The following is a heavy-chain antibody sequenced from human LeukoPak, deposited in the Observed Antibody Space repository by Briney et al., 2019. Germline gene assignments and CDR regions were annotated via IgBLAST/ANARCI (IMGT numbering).Heavy chain of an antibody. CDR2: INPNSGGT. V-gene: IGHV1-2*02. CDR3: ARDVGYCSSTSCYNGLIFDY. D-gene: IGHD2-2*02. CDR1: GYTFTGYY. Sequence: ASVKVSCKASGYTFTGYYMHWVRQAPGQGLEWMGWINPNSGGTNYAQKFQGRVTMTRDTSISTAYMELSRLGSDDTAVYYCARDVGYCSSTSCYNGLIFDYWGQGTLVTASS. J-gene: IGHJ4*02.